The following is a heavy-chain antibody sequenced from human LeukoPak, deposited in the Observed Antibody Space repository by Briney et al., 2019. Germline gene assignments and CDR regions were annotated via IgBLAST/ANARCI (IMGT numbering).Heavy chain of an antibody. CDR3: ARVHPNPNWFDP. CDR1: GGSISSYY. CDR2: IYYSGST. Sequence: SETLSLTCTVSGGSISSYYWSWIRQPPGKGLEWIGYIYYSGSTNYDPSLKSRVTISVDTSKNQFSLKLSSVTAADTAVYYCARVHPNPNWFDPWGQGTLVTVSS. V-gene: IGHV4-59*01. J-gene: IGHJ5*02.